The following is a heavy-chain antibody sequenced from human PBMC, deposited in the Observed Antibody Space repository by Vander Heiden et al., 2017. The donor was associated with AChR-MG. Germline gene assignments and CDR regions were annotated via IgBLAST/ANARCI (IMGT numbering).Heavy chain of an antibody. D-gene: IGHD2-2*01. CDR3: AGPLGNYSSTSCLKIRYGMDV. CDR1: GFSFTSSA. V-gene: IGHV3-30-3*01. Sequence: QVQLVASGGGVVLPGRSLVLSCLLSGFSFTSSALPWVRQAPGKGLEWEAVISDDGSNRYYAGYVKGRFTNSRDNSMNTQYQQMNSLGTEDTAVYDCAGPLGNYSSTSCLKIRYGMDVWGQGTTVTVSS. J-gene: IGHJ6*02. CDR2: ISDDGSNR.